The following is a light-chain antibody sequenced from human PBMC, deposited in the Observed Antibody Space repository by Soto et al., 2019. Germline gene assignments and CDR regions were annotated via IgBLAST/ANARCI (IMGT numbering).Light chain of an antibody. CDR3: QQRSNWPPIT. Sequence: EFVLTQSPGTLSLSPGETVTLSCRASQSLSGNLAWYQQKPGQAPRLLIYDASNRATGIPARFSGSGSGTDFTLTISSLEPEDFAVYYCQQRSNWPPITFGQGTRLEIK. CDR1: QSLSGN. CDR2: DAS. J-gene: IGKJ5*01. V-gene: IGKV3-11*01.